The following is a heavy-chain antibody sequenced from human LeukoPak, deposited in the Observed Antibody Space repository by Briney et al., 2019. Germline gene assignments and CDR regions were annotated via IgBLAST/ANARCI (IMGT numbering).Heavy chain of an antibody. Sequence: ASVKVSCKASGYTFTTYAMNWVRQAPGQGLEWMGWVSSYNGDTNYAQKFQGRVTMSTDTSTSTAYMELRSLRFDDTAIYYCAKDWHILTGRNCFDPWGQGTLVTVSS. CDR1: GYTFTTYA. CDR2: VSSYNGDT. CDR3: AKDWHILTGRNCFDP. D-gene: IGHD3-9*01. V-gene: IGHV1-18*01. J-gene: IGHJ5*02.